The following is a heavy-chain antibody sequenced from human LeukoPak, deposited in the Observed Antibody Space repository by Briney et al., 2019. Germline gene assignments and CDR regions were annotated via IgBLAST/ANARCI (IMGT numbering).Heavy chain of an antibody. V-gene: IGHV1-69*13. CDR1: GGTFSSYA. CDR2: IIPIFGTA. J-gene: IGHJ3*02. CDR3: AREGAYYYGSGSYSAHDAFDI. Sequence: SVKVSCKASGGTFSSYAISWVRQAPGQGLEWMGGIIPIFGTANYAQKFQGRVTITADESTSTAYMELSSLRSEDTAVYYCAREGAYYYGSGSYSAHDAFDIWGQGTMVTVSS. D-gene: IGHD3-10*01.